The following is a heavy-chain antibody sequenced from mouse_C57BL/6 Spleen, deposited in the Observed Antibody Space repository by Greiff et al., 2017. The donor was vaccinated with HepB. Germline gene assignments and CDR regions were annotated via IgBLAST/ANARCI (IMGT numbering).Heavy chain of an antibody. J-gene: IGHJ1*03. CDR2: IYPGDGDT. CDR1: GYAFSSSW. CDR3: ARYYGSTNWYFDV. D-gene: IGHD1-1*01. Sequence: VQLQQSGPELVKPGASVKISCKASGYAFSSSWMNWVKQRPGKGLEWIGRIYPGDGDTNYNGKFKGKATLTADKSSSTAYMQLSSLTSEDSAVYFGARYYGSTNWYFDVWGTGTTVTVSS. V-gene: IGHV1-82*01.